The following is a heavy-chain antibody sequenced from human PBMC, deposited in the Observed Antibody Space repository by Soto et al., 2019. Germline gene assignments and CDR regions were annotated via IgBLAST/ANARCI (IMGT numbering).Heavy chain of an antibody. D-gene: IGHD3-10*01. CDR3: AGDGYNGWGRGGAFDN. CDR2: IYYSGST. V-gene: IGHV4-59*01. CDR1: GGSISSYY. J-gene: IGHJ3*02. Sequence: SETLSLTCTVSGGSISSYYWSWIRQPPGKGLEWIGYIYYSGSTNYNPSLKSRVTISVDTSKNQFSLKLSSVTAADTAVHYCAGDGYNGWGRGGAFDNWGQGTMVTVS.